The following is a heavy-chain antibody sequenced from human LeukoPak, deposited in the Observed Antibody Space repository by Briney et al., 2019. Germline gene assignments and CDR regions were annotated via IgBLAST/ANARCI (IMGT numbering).Heavy chain of an antibody. CDR2: ISSISGTI. CDR1: GFTFSSYS. J-gene: IGHJ4*02. V-gene: IGHV3-48*01. Sequence: PGGSLRLSCAASGFTFSSYSMNWVRQAPGKGLKWVSYISSISGTINYSDSVKGRFTISTDNAKNSLYLQMNSLRAEDTAVYYCARDKDYAFDYWGQGTLVTVSS. D-gene: IGHD4/OR15-4a*01. CDR3: ARDKDYAFDY.